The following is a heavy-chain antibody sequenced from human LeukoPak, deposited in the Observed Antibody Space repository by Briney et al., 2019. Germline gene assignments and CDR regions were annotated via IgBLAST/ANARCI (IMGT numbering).Heavy chain of an antibody. Sequence: GGSLRLSCAASGFTFSSYAMHWVRQAPGKGLEWVAVISYDGSNKYYADSVKGRFTISRDNSKNTLYLQMNSLRAEDTAVYYCAKLGLGGYCSSTSCYGWSDYWGQGTLVTVSS. CDR3: AKLGLGGYCSSTSCYGWSDY. CDR1: GFTFSSYA. V-gene: IGHV3-30-3*02. J-gene: IGHJ4*02. D-gene: IGHD2-2*01. CDR2: ISYDGSNK.